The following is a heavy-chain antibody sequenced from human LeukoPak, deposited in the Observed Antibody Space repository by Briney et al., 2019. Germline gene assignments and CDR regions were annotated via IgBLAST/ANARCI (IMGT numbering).Heavy chain of an antibody. CDR2: IYYSGST. V-gene: IGHV4-30-4*01. CDR1: GGSISSGDYY. Sequence: SETLSLTCTVSGGSISSGDYYWSWIRQPPGKGLERIGYIYYSGSTYYNPSLKSRVTISVDTSKNQFSLKLSSVTAADTAVYYCARGRYYYDSSGYYFDYWGQGTLVTVSS. CDR3: ARGRYYYDSSGYYFDY. D-gene: IGHD3-22*01. J-gene: IGHJ4*02.